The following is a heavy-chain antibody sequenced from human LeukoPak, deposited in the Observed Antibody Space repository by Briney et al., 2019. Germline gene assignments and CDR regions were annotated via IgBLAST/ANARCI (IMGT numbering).Heavy chain of an antibody. CDR3: ARRRVVVAAGPGDADAFDI. J-gene: IGHJ3*02. V-gene: IGHV3-23*01. D-gene: IGHD2-15*01. CDR2: ISGSGGST. Sequence: KRLEWVSAISGSGGSTYYADSVKGRFTISRDNAKNTLYLQMNSLRAEDTAVYYCARRRVVVAAGPGDADAFDIWGQGIMVTASS.